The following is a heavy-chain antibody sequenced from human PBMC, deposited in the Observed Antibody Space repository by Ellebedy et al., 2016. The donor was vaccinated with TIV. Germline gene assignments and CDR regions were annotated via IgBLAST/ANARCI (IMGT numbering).Heavy chain of an antibody. V-gene: IGHV5-51*01. CDR2: IYPSDSDT. CDR1: GYSFTNYW. D-gene: IGHD1-26*01. CDR3: ARLRGAAFDI. Sequence: GESLKISCKGFGYSFTNYWIAWVRQMPGKGLEWMGIIYPSDSDTRYSPSFQGQVTISADKSSSTAYLQWYSLKASDTAMYYCARLRGAAFDIWGQGTMVTVSS. J-gene: IGHJ3*02.